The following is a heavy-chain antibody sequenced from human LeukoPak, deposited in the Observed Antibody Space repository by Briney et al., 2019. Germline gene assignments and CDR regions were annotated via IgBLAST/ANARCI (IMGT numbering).Heavy chain of an antibody. CDR3: AGGQGWHFDL. J-gene: IGHJ2*01. CDR2: IKHDGSEE. V-gene: IGHV3-7*01. D-gene: IGHD2-15*01. Sequence: GGSLKLSCAASGFTFSSYSMNWVRQAPGKGLEWVADIKHDGSEEHYVASVKGRFTISRDNAKLYLQMNSLRAEDTAVYYCAGGQGWHFDLWGLGTLITVSS. CDR1: GFTFSSYS.